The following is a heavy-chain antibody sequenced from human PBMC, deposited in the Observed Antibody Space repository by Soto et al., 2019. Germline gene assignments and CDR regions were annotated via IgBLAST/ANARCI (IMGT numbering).Heavy chain of an antibody. CDR1: GFTFSGSA. CDR2: IRTKSNGYAT. V-gene: IGHV3-73*01. D-gene: IGHD6-6*01. CDR3: SRVEYVTSSPIG. Sequence: GWSLRLSCSASGFTFSGSAIHWCRQASGKGLEWVARIRTKSNGYATTYAASVKGRFTISRDDSKNMAYLQMNGLKTEDTAMYYCSRVEYVTSSPIGWGQGTLVTVSS. J-gene: IGHJ4*02.